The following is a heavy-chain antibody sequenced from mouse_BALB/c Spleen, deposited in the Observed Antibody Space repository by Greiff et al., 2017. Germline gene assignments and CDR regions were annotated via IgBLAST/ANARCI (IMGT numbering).Heavy chain of an antibody. Sequence: EVQGVESGGGLVQPGGSRKLSCAASGFTFSSFGMHWVRQAPEKGLEWVAYISSGSSTIYYADTVKGRFTISRDNPKNTLFLQMTSLRSEDTAMYDCASRGDGPFDYWGQGTTLTVSS. CDR1: GFTFSSFG. CDR3: ASRGDGPFDY. J-gene: IGHJ2*01. CDR2: ISSGSSTI. V-gene: IGHV5-17*02. D-gene: IGHD2-3*01.